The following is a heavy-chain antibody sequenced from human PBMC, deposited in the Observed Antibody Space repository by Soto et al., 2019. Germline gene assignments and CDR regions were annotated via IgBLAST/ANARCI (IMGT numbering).Heavy chain of an antibody. CDR1: CGSLHTYY. D-gene: IGHD3-10*01. CDR2: IFYSDNT. Sequence: SGTLSLTCPVSCGSLHTYYWRWIPQSPREGLAWIVYIFYSDNTNYNPSLRSRVTISVDTSKNQFSLKLSSVTAADTAVYYCARGSTTDYYGSGSYYSFADYWGQGTLVTVSS. J-gene: IGHJ4*02. CDR3: ARGSTTDYYGSGSYYSFADY. V-gene: IGHV4-59*12.